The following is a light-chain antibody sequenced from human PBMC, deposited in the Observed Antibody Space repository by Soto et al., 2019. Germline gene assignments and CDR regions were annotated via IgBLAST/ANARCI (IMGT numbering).Light chain of an antibody. Sequence: DIQMTQSPSTLSASVGDRVTITCRASQSISSWLAWYQQKPGKAPKLLIYKASTLESGVPSRFSGSGSGTEFTLTISGLLPADFATYYWQQSFTFCAGAKVDIK. CDR3: QQSFT. J-gene: IGKJ3*01. CDR2: KAS. CDR1: QSISSW. V-gene: IGKV1-5*03.